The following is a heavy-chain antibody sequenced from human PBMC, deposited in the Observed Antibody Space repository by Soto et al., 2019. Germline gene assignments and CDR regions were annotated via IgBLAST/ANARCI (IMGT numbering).Heavy chain of an antibody. Sequence: QVQLVQSGAEVKKPGASVKVSCKASGYTFTSYGISWVRQAPGQGLEWMGWISAYNGNTNYAQKLQGRVTMTTDTSTSTAYMELRSLRSDDTAVYYCARARAVLRFLAWSPYYYYLDVWSKGTTVTVSS. CDR2: ISAYNGNT. CDR1: GYTFTSYG. V-gene: IGHV1-18*01. D-gene: IGHD3-3*01. J-gene: IGHJ6*03. CDR3: ARARAVLRFLAWSPYYYYLDV.